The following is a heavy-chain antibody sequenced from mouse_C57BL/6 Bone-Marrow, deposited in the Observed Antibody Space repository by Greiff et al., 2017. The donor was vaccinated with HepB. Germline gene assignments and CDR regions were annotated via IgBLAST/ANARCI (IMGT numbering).Heavy chain of an antibody. D-gene: IGHD1-1*01. CDR2: IHPNSGST. Sequence: QVQLQQPGAELVKPGASVKLSCKASGYTFTSYWMHWVKQRPGQGLEWIGMIHPNSGSTNYNEKFKSKATLTVDKSSSTAYMQLSSLTSEDSAVYYCARYSYYGSSYVYFDYWGQGTTLTVSS. CDR1: GYTFTSYW. V-gene: IGHV1-64*01. CDR3: ARYSYYGSSYVYFDY. J-gene: IGHJ2*01.